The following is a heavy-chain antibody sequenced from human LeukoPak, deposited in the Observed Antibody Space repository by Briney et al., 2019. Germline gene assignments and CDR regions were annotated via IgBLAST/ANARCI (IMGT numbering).Heavy chain of an antibody. Sequence: ASVKLSCKASGYTFTGYYMHWVRQAPGQGLEWMGWINPNSGGTNYAQKFQGRVTMTRDTSISTAYMELSRLRSDDTAVYYCARGTTVTTHYYYYYIDVWGKGTTVTVSS. CDR2: INPNSGGT. J-gene: IGHJ6*03. D-gene: IGHD4-11*01. V-gene: IGHV1-2*02. CDR3: ARGTTVTTHYYYYYIDV. CDR1: GYTFTGYY.